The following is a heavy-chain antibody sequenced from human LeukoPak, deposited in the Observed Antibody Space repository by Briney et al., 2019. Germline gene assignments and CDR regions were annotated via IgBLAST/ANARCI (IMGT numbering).Heavy chain of an antibody. V-gene: IGHV3-23*01. Sequence: GGSLRLSCAVSGFTFRNYAMSWVRQAPGKGLEWVSAISGSGGSTYYADSVKGRFTISRDNSKNTLYLEMNSLRAEDTAVYYCVKELDSSGYFDFWGQGTLVTVSS. CDR3: VKELDSSGYFDF. J-gene: IGHJ4*02. D-gene: IGHD3-22*01. CDR1: GFTFRNYA. CDR2: ISGSGGST.